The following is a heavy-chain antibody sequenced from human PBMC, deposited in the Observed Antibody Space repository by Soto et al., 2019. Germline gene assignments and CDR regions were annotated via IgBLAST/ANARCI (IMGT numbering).Heavy chain of an antibody. Sequence: QVQLVQSGAEEKKPGASVKVSCKASGYTFTGYAMHWVRQAPGQRLEWMGWINAGNGNTKYSQKFQGRVTITRGTSASAGYMELRSLRSEDTAVYYCARAVAVPADFDYWGQGTLVTVSS. J-gene: IGHJ4*02. CDR2: INAGNGNT. D-gene: IGHD6-19*01. V-gene: IGHV1-3*05. CDR1: GYTFTGYA. CDR3: ARAVAVPADFDY.